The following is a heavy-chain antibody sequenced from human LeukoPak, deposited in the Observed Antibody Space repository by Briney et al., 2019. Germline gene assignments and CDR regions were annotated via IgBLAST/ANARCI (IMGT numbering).Heavy chain of an antibody. CDR3: ARVGAVPGIDP. CDR2: ISYSATT. D-gene: IGHD3-16*01. CDR1: GFPISSGFS. J-gene: IGHJ5*02. V-gene: IGHV4-38-2*01. Sequence: SETLSLTCAVFGFPISSGFSWAWIRQSPGKGLEWIASISYSATTYYNPSLESRLFISADTSNNQFSVRLTSVTAADTAVYYCARVGAVPGIDPWGQGILVTVSS.